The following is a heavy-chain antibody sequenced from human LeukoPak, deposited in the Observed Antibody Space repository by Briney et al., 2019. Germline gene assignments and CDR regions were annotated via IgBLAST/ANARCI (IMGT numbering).Heavy chain of an antibody. D-gene: IGHD6-6*01. V-gene: IGHV3-7*03. CDR1: GFTFSGLW. CDR3: ARSSYSSSSSV. J-gene: IGHJ3*01. Sequence: GGSLRLSCAVSGFTFSGLWMSWSRQAPGKGLEWVASINSDGSEGYYADVVKGRFTISRDNAKNSLYLQINSLRAEDTAVYYCARSSYSSSSSVWGQGTMVTVSS. CDR2: INSDGSEG.